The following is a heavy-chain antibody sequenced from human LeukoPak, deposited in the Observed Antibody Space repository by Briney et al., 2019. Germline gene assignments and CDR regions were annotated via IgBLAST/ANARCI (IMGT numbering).Heavy chain of an antibody. Sequence: SETLSLTCTVSGGSISRYYWNWIRQPPGKGLEWIGYIYYSGSTNYNPSLKSRVTISVDTSKNQFSLKLSSVTAADTAVYYCARDRGYCSGGSCYRWFDPWGQGTLVTVSS. J-gene: IGHJ5*02. CDR1: GGSISRYY. CDR3: ARDRGYCSGGSCYRWFDP. V-gene: IGHV4-59*01. CDR2: IYYSGST. D-gene: IGHD2-15*01.